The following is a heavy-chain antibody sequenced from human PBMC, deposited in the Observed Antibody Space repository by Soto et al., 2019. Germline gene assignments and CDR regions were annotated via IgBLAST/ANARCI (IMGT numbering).Heavy chain of an antibody. V-gene: IGHV1-3*01. Sequence: QVQLVQSRPEVKKPGASVKVSCKASGYTFTTYAIHWVRQAPGQGLEWMGWINAGNGNTEFSERFRGRVTITRDTSASTAHMELTGLTSEDTAVYYCARRFKSAGWLDPGGQGTLVIVSS. D-gene: IGHD3-10*01. J-gene: IGHJ5*02. CDR1: GYTFTTYA. CDR2: INAGNGNT. CDR3: ARRFKSAGWLDP.